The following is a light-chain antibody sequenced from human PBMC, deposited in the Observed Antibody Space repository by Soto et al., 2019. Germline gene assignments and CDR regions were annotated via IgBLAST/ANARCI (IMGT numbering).Light chain of an antibody. CDR3: QQRSNWPLT. V-gene: IGKV3-11*01. J-gene: IGKJ4*01. CDR2: DAS. CDR1: QSVSSY. Sequence: EIVFTHSPATLSLSPCERATLSFRASQSVSSYLAWYQQKPGQAPRLLIYDASNRATGIPARFSGSGSGTDFTLTISSLEPEDFAVYYCQQRSNWPLTFGGGTKVDIK.